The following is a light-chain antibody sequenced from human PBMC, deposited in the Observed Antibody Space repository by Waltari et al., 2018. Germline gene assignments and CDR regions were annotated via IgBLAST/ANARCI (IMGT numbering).Light chain of an antibody. CDR2: DVP. V-gene: IGLV2-14*03. Sequence: QSALTQPASVSGSPGQSITISCTGTSSDVGAYNYVSWYQQHPGQAPKLMIYDVPNRPSGVSNRFSGSKSGNTASLTISGLLAEDEADYYCSSYTSSSTLVVFGGGTKLTVL. CDR1: SSDVGAYNY. CDR3: SSYTSSSTLVV. J-gene: IGLJ2*01.